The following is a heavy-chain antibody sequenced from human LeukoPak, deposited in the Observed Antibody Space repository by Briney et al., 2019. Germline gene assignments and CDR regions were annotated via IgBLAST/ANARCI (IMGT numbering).Heavy chain of an antibody. CDR1: GGSISSYY. CDR2: IYTSGST. Sequence: PSETLSLTCTVSGGSISSYYWSWIRQPAGKGLEWLGRIYTSGSTNYNPSLKSRVTMSVDTSKNQFSLKLSSVTAADTAVYYCARDKGSGWYSDAFDIWGQGTMVTVSS. CDR3: ARDKGSGWYSDAFDI. V-gene: IGHV4-4*07. J-gene: IGHJ3*02. D-gene: IGHD6-19*01.